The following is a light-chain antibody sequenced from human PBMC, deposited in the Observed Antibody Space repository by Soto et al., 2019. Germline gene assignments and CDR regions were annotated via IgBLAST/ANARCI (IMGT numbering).Light chain of an antibody. Sequence: QSALTQPASVSGSPGQSITIYCTETSSDVGGYNFVSWYQQHPGKAPKLIIYEVTKRPSGVPDRFSGSKSGNTASLTVSGLQAEDEADYYCSSYSGTNNYVFGTGTKLTVL. CDR3: SSYSGTNNYV. CDR1: SSDVGGYNF. J-gene: IGLJ1*01. V-gene: IGLV2-8*01. CDR2: EVT.